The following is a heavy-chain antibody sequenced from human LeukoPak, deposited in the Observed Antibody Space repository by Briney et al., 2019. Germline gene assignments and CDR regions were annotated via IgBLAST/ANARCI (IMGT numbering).Heavy chain of an antibody. CDR3: ARAKKYSSRYYYYYMDV. Sequence: ASVKVSCKASGYTFTGYYMHWVRQATGQGLEWMGWMNPNSGNTGYAQKFQGRVTITRNTSISTAYMELSSLRSEDTAVYYCARAKKYSSRYYYYYMDVWGKGTTVTVSS. CDR2: MNPNSGNT. V-gene: IGHV1-8*03. D-gene: IGHD6-6*01. J-gene: IGHJ6*03. CDR1: GYTFTGYY.